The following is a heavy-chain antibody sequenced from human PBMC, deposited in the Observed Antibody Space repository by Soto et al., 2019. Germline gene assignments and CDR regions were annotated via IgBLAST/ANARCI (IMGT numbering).Heavy chain of an antibody. CDR2: IDPSDSYT. D-gene: IGHD3-9*01. Sequence: GESLKISCKGSGYSFTSYWISWVRQMPGKGLEWMGRIDPSDSYTNYSPSFQGHVTISADKSISTAYLQWSSLRAEDTAVYYCARGYFDWLGLDPWGQGTLVTVSS. V-gene: IGHV5-10-1*01. J-gene: IGHJ5*02. CDR1: GYSFTSYW. CDR3: ARGYFDWLGLDP.